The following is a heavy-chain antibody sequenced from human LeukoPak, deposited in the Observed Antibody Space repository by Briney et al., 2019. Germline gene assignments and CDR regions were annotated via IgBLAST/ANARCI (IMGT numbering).Heavy chain of an antibody. Sequence: PGGSLRLSCAASGFTFSSYAMSWVRQAPGKGLKWVSAISGSGGSTYYADSVKGRFTISRDNSKNTLYLQMNSLRAEDTAVYYCAKVGSAGAKYYYYYGMDVWGQGTTVTVSS. D-gene: IGHD1-26*01. J-gene: IGHJ6*02. CDR2: ISGSGGST. CDR3: AKVGSAGAKYYYYYGMDV. CDR1: GFTFSSYA. V-gene: IGHV3-23*01.